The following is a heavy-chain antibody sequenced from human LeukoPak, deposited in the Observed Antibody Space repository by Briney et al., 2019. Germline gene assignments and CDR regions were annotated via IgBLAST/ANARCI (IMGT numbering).Heavy chain of an antibody. CDR2: INWNGGST. J-gene: IGHJ4*02. CDR1: GFTFDDYG. CDR3: ARVGARVRYFDWLLSYFDY. Sequence: GGPLRLSCAASGFTFDDYGMSWVRQAPGKGLEWVSGINWNGGSTGYADSVKGRFTISRDNAKNSLYLQMNSLRAEDTALYYCARVGARVRYFDWLLSYFDYWGQGTLVTVSS. D-gene: IGHD3-9*01. V-gene: IGHV3-20*04.